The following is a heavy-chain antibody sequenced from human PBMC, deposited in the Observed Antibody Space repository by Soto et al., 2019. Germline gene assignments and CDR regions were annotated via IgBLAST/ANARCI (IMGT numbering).Heavy chain of an antibody. CDR2: IYYIGST. CDR3: ARHCSGGSCYYAFDI. D-gene: IGHD2-15*01. V-gene: IGHV4-59*08. J-gene: IGHJ3*02. Sequence: QVQLQESGPGLVKPSETLSLTCTVSGGSISSYYWSWIRQPPGKGLEWIAYIYYIGSTNYNPYLRSRVTRSVDTSKTQFSLKLSSVTAADTAVYYCARHCSGGSCYYAFDIWGQGTMVTVSS. CDR1: GGSISSYY.